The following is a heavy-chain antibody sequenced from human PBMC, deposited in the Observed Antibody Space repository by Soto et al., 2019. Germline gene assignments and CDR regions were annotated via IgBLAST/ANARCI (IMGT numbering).Heavy chain of an antibody. CDR1: GFTFSTYW. CDR3: VRGFSGFDS. D-gene: IGHD3-10*01. J-gene: IGHJ5*01. V-gene: IGHV3-74*01. Sequence: GSLRLSCAASGFTFSTYWMHWVRQVPGKGLVWVPRIKNDGSSTTYADSVKGRFTISRDNTRNTLYLQMNSLRAEDTAVYYCVRGFSGFDSWGQGALVTVSS. CDR2: IKNDGSST.